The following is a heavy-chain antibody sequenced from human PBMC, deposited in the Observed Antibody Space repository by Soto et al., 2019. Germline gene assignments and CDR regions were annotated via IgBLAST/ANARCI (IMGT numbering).Heavy chain of an antibody. D-gene: IGHD6-13*01. J-gene: IGHJ6*02. CDR3: AKGLAAAGYYYYGMDV. V-gene: IGHV3-23*01. CDR2: ISGSGGST. Sequence: QPGGSLRLSCAASGFTFSSYAMSWVRQAPGKGLEWVSAISGSGGSTYYADSVKGRFTISRDNSKNTLYLQMNSLRAEDTAVYYCAKGLAAAGYYYYGMDVWGQGTTVTVSS. CDR1: GFTFSSYA.